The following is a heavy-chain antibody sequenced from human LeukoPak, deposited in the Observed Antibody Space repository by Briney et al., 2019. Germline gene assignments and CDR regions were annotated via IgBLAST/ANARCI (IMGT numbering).Heavy chain of an antibody. CDR3: ARAPAEIGGYYPEYFRH. CDR2: IKRDGRT. J-gene: IGHJ1*01. CDR1: GFTFSRYW. V-gene: IGHV3-74*01. D-gene: IGHD3-22*01. Sequence: GRSLRLSCAASGFTFSRYWMHWVRQAPGKGLVWVSRIKRDGRTNYADSVKGRFTISRANAKNTVSLQMNSLRAEHTGVYYCARAPAEIGGYYPEYFRHWGQGTLVTVSS.